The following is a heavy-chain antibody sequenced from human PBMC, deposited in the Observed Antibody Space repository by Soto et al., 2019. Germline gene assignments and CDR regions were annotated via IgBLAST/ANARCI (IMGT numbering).Heavy chain of an antibody. CDR2: INHSGST. D-gene: IGHD3-3*01. CDR3: ARGRSLALWSGGYNWFDP. J-gene: IGHJ5*02. CDR1: GGSFSVYY. Sequence: PSETLSLTCAVYGGSFSVYYWSWIRHPPGKGLEWIGEINHSGSTNYNPSLKSRVTISVDTSKNQFSLKLSSVTAADTAVYYCARGRSLALWSGGYNWFDPWGQGTLVTVSS. V-gene: IGHV4-34*01.